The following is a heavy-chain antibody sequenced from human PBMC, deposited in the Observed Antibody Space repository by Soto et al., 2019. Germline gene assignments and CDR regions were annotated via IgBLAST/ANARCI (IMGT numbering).Heavy chain of an antibody. CDR2: IRNDGSNE. V-gene: IGHV3-33*01. D-gene: IGHD3-10*01. CDR1: GFTFGNYA. J-gene: IGHJ4*02. Sequence: QVQLVESGGGVVQPGGSLKLSCAASGFTFGNYATHWVRQAPGKGLEWVAVIRNDGSNENYVDSVKGRFTISRDNSKNTMFLQMNSLRAEETAVYYCVRWDGPWSYLVDYWGQGTLVNVSS. CDR3: VRWDGPWSYLVDY.